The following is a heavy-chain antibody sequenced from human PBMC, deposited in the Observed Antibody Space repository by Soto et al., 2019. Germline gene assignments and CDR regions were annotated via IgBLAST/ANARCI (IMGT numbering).Heavy chain of an antibody. CDR3: AADATAWQQMVPSDY. V-gene: IGHV1-58*01. CDR2: IAVGSGYT. Sequence: GASVKVSCKASGFTFTSSAFQWVRQARGQRLEWIGWIAVGSGYTNYAQRFQDRVTLTRDMSTATTYMELSRLTSEDTAIYYCAADATAWQQMVPSDYWGQGTLGTVSS. CDR1: GFTFTSSA. J-gene: IGHJ4*02. D-gene: IGHD2-8*01.